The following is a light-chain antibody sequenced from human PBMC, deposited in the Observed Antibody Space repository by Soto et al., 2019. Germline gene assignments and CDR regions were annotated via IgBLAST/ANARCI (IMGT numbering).Light chain of an antibody. CDR3: QHYNNWPPCT. Sequence: EIVMPQSPATLSVSPGERATLSCRASQSVSSNLAWYQQKPGQAPRLLIYGASTRATGIPARFSGSGSGTEFTLTISSLQSEDVAVYYCQHYNNWPPCTFGQGTKLEIK. V-gene: IGKV3-15*01. CDR1: QSVSSN. CDR2: GAS. J-gene: IGKJ2*02.